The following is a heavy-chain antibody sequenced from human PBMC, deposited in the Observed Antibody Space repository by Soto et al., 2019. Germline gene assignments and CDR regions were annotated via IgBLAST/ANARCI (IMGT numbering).Heavy chain of an antibody. CDR3: ARVVAAADYGMDV. D-gene: IGHD6-13*01. J-gene: IGHJ6*02. Sequence: EVQLVESGGGLVQPGGSLRLSCAASGFTFSDHYMDWVRQPPGKGLEWVGRIRNKVNSYTTEYAASVKGRFIISRDDSKMSLYLQMNSLKTEDTAVYYCARVVAAADYGMDVWGQGTTVTVSS. V-gene: IGHV3-72*01. CDR1: GFTFSDHY. CDR2: IRNKVNSYTT.